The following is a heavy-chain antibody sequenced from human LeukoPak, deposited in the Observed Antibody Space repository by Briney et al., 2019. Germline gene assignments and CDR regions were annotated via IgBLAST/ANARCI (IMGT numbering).Heavy chain of an antibody. CDR3: ARGDSSGYSY. Sequence: PSETLSLTCAVSGYSISSGYYWGWIRQPPGKGLEWIGSIYHSGSTYYNPSLKSRVTISVDTSKNQFSLKLSSVTAADTAVYYCARGDSSGYSYWGQGTLATVSS. CDR1: GYSISSGYY. V-gene: IGHV4-38-2*01. CDR2: IYHSGST. J-gene: IGHJ4*02. D-gene: IGHD3-22*01.